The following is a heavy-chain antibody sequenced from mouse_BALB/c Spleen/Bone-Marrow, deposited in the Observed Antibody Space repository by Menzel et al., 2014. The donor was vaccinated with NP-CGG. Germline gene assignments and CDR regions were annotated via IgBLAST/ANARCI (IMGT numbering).Heavy chain of an antibody. D-gene: IGHD4-1*01. CDR2: IWAGGNT. Sequence: VQGVESGPGLVAPSQSLSITCTVSGFSLTSYGVHWVRRPPGKGLEWLGIIWAGGNTNYNSALMSRLSISKDNSKSXVSLKMNSLQTDDTAMYYCARELGAWFAYWGQGTLVTVSA. CDR1: GFSLTSYG. J-gene: IGHJ3*01. CDR3: ARELGAWFAY. V-gene: IGHV2-9*02.